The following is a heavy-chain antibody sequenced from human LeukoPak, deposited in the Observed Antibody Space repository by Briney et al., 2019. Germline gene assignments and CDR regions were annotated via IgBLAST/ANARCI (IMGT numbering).Heavy chain of an antibody. CDR2: ISDSGGAT. CDR1: GFIFSTHE. V-gene: IGHV3-23*01. Sequence: GGSLRLSCTASGFIFSTHEMNWVRQAPGKGLEWVSSISDSGGATYYADSVKGRFTISRDNSKNTLYLQMNSLRAEDTALYYCAKGTYPDYWGQGTLVTVSS. CDR3: AKGTYPDY. J-gene: IGHJ4*02. D-gene: IGHD3-10*01.